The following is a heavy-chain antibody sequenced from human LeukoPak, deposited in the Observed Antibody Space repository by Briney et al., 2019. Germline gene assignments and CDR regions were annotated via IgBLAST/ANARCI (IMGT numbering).Heavy chain of an antibody. J-gene: IGHJ5*02. CDR2: INHSGST. Sequence: PSETLSLTCTVSGYSISSGYYWSWIRQPPGKGLEWIGEINHSGSTNYNPSLKSRVTISVDTSKNQFSLKLSSVTAADTAVYYCARPGPRITMVRGGPYSNWFDPWGQGTLVTVSS. CDR1: GYSISSGYY. D-gene: IGHD3-10*01. V-gene: IGHV4-38-2*02. CDR3: ARPGPRITMVRGGPYSNWFDP.